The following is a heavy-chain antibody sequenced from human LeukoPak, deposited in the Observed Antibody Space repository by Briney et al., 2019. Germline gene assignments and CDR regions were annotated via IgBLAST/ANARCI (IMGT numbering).Heavy chain of an antibody. J-gene: IGHJ4*02. CDR2: IYYSGST. CDR3: ARATSGSGWYVVGY. Sequence: SETLSLTCTVSGGSISSYYWSWIRQPPGKGLEWIGYIYYSGSTNYNPSLKSRVTISVDKSKNQFSLKLSSVTAADTAVYYCARATSGSGWYVVGYWGQGTLVTVSS. CDR1: GGSISSYY. V-gene: IGHV4-59*12. D-gene: IGHD6-19*01.